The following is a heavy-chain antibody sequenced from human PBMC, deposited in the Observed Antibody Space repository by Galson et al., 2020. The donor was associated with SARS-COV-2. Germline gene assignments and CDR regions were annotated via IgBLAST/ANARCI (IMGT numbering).Heavy chain of an antibody. CDR2: IYYRGNA. CDR1: GGSISTLNHF. Sequence: SETLSLTCSVSGGSISTLNHFWSWVRQRPGKGLEWIGYIYYRGNAYYNPSLRSRATLSVDTSKNQFSLKITSVTAADTAVYYCAREVNEEADTDAFDIWGQGTALTVSS. J-gene: IGHJ3*02. CDR3: AREVNEEADTDAFDI. D-gene: IGHD2-15*01. V-gene: IGHV4-31*03.